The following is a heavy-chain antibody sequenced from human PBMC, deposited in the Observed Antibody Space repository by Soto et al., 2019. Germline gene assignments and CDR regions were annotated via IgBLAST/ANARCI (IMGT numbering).Heavy chain of an antibody. D-gene: IGHD1-26*01. V-gene: IGHV4-30-2*01. J-gene: IGHJ5*02. CDR2: IYHSGST. CDR1: GGSISSGGYS. CDR3: ASRPSGSGVDP. Sequence: QLQLQESGSGLVKPSQTLSLTCAVSGGSISSGGYSWIWIRQPPGKGLEWIGYIYHSGSTYYSPSHKSRVNISVNRSKNRFSLKLSSVTAADTAVYYWASRPSGSGVDPWGQGTLVTVSS.